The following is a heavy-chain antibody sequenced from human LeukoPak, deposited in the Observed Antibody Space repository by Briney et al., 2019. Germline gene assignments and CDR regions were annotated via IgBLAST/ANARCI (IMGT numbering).Heavy chain of an antibody. CDR3: ARAVKMATSGDAFDV. V-gene: IGHV1-69*13. Sequence: TVKVSCKASGGTFSISATSWVRQAPGQGLEWMGGIIPMLGKANYAQNLKDRVKITADESTSTVYMEVRSLRSDDTGVYYCARAVKMATSGDAFDVWGPGTMVTVSS. J-gene: IGHJ3*01. CDR2: IIPMLGKA. CDR1: GGTFSISA. D-gene: IGHD5-24*01.